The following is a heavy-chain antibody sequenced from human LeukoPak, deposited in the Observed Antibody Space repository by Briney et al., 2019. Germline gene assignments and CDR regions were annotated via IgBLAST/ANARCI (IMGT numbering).Heavy chain of an antibody. D-gene: IGHD3-22*01. CDR1: GYTFTSYG. V-gene: IGHV1-18*01. CDR2: ISAYNGNK. CDR3: SRDPTTNYYDSSVLCCQH. J-gene: IGHJ1*01. Sequence: ASVKVSCKASGYTFTSYGISWMRQAPGQGLEWMGWISAYNGNKNYAQKLQGRVTMTTDTSTSTAYMWLRSLEFDDAAGYYCSRDPTTNYYDSSVLCCQHWGQGTLVTVSS.